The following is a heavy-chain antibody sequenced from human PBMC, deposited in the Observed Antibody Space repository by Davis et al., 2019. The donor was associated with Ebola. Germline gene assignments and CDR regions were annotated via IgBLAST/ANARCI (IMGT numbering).Heavy chain of an antibody. J-gene: IGHJ2*01. Sequence: GESLKISCAASGFTFDDYAMHWVRQAPGKGLEWVALISAHGDKTDSADSVKGRFTISRDNSKNSLYLQMNGLRTEDTAFYYCAREIKPYWYFDLWGRGTLVTVSS. CDR2: ISAHGDKT. CDR1: GFTFDDYA. CDR3: AREIKPYWYFDL. V-gene: IGHV3-43*02.